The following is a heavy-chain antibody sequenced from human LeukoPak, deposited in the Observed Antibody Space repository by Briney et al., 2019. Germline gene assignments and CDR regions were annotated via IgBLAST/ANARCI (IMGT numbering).Heavy chain of an antibody. CDR3: ASIGYYYYYGMDV. CDR1: GFTFSSSE. CDR2: ISSSGSTI. Sequence: GGSLRLCCAASGFTFSSSEMNWVRQAPGKGLEWVSYISSSGSTIYYADSVKGRFTMSRDNAKNSLYLRMNSLRAEDTAVYYCASIGYYYYYGMDVWGQGTTVTVSS. J-gene: IGHJ6*02. V-gene: IGHV3-48*03.